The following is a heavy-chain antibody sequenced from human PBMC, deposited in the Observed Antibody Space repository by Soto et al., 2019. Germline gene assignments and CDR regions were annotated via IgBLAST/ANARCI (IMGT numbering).Heavy chain of an antibody. Sequence: GGSLRLSCAASGFTFSSYAMSWVRQAPGKGLEWVSAISGSGGSTYYADSVKGRFTISRDNSKNTLYLQMNSLRAEDTAVYYCAKVESPPPESSGRRAAFDIWGQGTMVTVSS. CDR2: ISGSGGST. J-gene: IGHJ3*02. CDR3: AKVESPPPESSGRRAAFDI. CDR1: GFTFSSYA. V-gene: IGHV3-23*01. D-gene: IGHD6-19*01.